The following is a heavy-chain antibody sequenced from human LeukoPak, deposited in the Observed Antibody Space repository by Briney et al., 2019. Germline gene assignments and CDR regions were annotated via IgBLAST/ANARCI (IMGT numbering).Heavy chain of an antibody. CDR1: GGSISSGGYY. J-gene: IGHJ4*02. CDR3: ARAIVVVPAAFDH. Sequence: PSETLSLTCTVSGGSISSGGYYWSWIRQPPGKGLEWIGYIYHSGSTYYNPSLKSRVTISVDRSKNQFSLKLSSVTAADTAVYYCARAIVVVPAAFDHWGQGTLVTVSS. CDR2: IYHSGST. V-gene: IGHV4-30-2*01. D-gene: IGHD2-2*01.